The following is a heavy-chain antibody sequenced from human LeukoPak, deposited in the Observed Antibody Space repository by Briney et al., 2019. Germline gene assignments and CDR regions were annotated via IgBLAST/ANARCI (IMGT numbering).Heavy chain of an antibody. CDR2: FSSSSSYI. V-gene: IGHV3-21*01. CDR3: ARNGIGVVTPANYFDY. CDR1: GLTFSSYS. D-gene: IGHD3-22*01. J-gene: IGHJ4*02. Sequence: GGPLRLSCAASGLTFSSYSVKWVRQARGEGVEGVSSFSSSSSYIYYVYSVDDRFTITRDNAKNSLYLQMSSLRAEDTAVYYCARNGIGVVTPANYFDYWGQGTLVTVSS.